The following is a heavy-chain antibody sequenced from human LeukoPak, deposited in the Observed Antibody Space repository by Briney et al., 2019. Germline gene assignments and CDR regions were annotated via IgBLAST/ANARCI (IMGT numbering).Heavy chain of an antibody. J-gene: IGHJ4*02. Sequence: SETLSLTCTVSGYSFRSGYFWGWIRQPPGKGLEWIGSISHSGSTYYNPSLKSRVTISVDTSKNQFSLKLSSVTAADTAMYYCAKSNGYGLIDYWGQGTLVTVSS. CDR3: AKSNGYGLIDY. D-gene: IGHD5-12*01. CDR2: ISHSGST. V-gene: IGHV4-38-2*02. CDR1: GYSFRSGYF.